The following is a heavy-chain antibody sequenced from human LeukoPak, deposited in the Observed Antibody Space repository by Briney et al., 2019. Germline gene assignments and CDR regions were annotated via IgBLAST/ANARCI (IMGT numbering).Heavy chain of an antibody. CDR1: GFTFDDYA. Sequence: GGSLRLSCAASGFTFDDYAMHWVRQAPGKGLEWVSGISWNSGSIGYADSVKGRFTISRDNAKNSLYLQMNSLRAEDTAVYYCARERSSSSNDAFDIWGQGTMVTVSS. V-gene: IGHV3-9*01. CDR3: ARERSSSSNDAFDI. D-gene: IGHD6-13*01. J-gene: IGHJ3*02. CDR2: ISWNSGSI.